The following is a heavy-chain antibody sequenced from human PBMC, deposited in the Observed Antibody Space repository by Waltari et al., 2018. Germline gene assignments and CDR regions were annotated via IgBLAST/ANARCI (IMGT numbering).Heavy chain of an antibody. D-gene: IGHD5-18*01. CDR2: ISAYNGNT. J-gene: IGHJ6*02. CDR3: ARDHIQLWSPATYGMDV. Sequence: QVQLVQSGAEVKKPGASVKVSCKASGYTFTSYGISWVRQAPGQGLEWMGWISAYNGNTNYAQKFQGRVTMTRNTSISTAYMELSSLRSEDTAVYYCARDHIQLWSPATYGMDVWGQGTTVTVSS. V-gene: IGHV1-18*01. CDR1: GYTFTSYG.